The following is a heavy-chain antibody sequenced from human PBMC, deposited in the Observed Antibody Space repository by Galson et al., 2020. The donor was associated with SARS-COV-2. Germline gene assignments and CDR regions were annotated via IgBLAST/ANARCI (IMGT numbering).Heavy chain of an antibody. J-gene: IGHJ4*02. Sequence: SETLSLTCTVSGGSISSSSYYWGWIRQPPGKGLEWIGSIYYSGSTYYNPSLKSRVTISVDTSKNQFSLKLSSVTAADTAVYYCARVIPGKPRYDSETRYYFDYWGQGTLVTVSS. CDR1: GGSISSSSYY. CDR2: IYYSGST. D-gene: IGHD3-3*01. CDR3: ARVIPGKPRYDSETRYYFDY. V-gene: IGHV4-39*01.